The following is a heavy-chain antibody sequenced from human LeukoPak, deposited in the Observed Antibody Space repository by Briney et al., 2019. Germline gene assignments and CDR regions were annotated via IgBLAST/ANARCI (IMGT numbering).Heavy chain of an antibody. CDR2: MSPNSGNT. Sequence: ASVKVSCKASGYTFTSYDINWVRQATGQGLEWMGWMSPNSGNTGYAQKFQGRVTMTRNTSISTAYMELSSLRSEDTAVYYCARGRYYDSSGYYEFDYWGQGTLVTVSS. CDR3: ARGRYYDSSGYYEFDY. V-gene: IGHV1-8*01. CDR1: GYTFTSYD. D-gene: IGHD3-22*01. J-gene: IGHJ4*02.